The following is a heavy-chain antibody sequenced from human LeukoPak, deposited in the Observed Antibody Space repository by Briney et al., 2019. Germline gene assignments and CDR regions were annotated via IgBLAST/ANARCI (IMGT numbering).Heavy chain of an antibody. D-gene: IGHD3-16*01. CDR3: ARSAGLGDYVWGSYSRY. CDR2: INPNSGGT. V-gene: IGHV1-2*02. Sequence: ASVKVSCKASGYTFTGYYMHWVRQAPGQGLEWMGWINPNSGGTNYAQKFQGRVTMTRDTSISTAYMELSRLRSDDTAVYYCARSAGLGDYVWGSYSRYWGQGTLVTVSS. J-gene: IGHJ4*02. CDR1: GYTFTGYY.